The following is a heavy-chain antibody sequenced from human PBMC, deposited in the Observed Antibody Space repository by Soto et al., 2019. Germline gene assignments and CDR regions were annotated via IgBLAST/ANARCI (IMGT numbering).Heavy chain of an antibody. CDR2: IYYSGST. D-gene: IGHD3-10*01. CDR3: ARGYGSGSYYNGPFDC. Sequence: SGTLALTCTVSGASFGYYYWSWIRQSPEKGLEWIGNIYYSGSTTYNPSLKSRVTVSVDTYRSQFFLKLTSVTAADTAVYYCARGYGSGSYYNGPFDCWGQGTLVTVSS. V-gene: IGHV4-59*01. J-gene: IGHJ4*02. CDR1: GASFGYYY.